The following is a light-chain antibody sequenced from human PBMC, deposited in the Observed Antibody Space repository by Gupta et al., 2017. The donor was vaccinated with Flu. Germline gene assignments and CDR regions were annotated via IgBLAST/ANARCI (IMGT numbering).Light chain of an antibody. J-gene: IGKJ2*01. CDR1: QNLGNSDGNTS. CDR3: MQGTHWPPYP. CDR2: TIS. V-gene: IGKV2-30*01. Sequence: EVVLTQCPLCLTVTLGQPASVCCRSSQNLGNSDGNTSLCWFHQGPGHSPRRLLHTISNRDSGVPDRFSGSGSGTDFTLEISRVEAEDVGLYYCMQGTHWPPYPFGQGTKLEIK.